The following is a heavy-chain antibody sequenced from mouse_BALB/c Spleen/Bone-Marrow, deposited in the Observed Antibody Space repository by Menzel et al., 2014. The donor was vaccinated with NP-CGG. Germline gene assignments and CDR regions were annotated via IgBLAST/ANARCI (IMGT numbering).Heavy chain of an antibody. V-gene: IGHV1S22*01. CDR3: TRSLYYYPAY. J-gene: IGHJ3*01. Sequence: LQQSGSELVRPGASVKLSCKASGYTFTNFWMHWVRQRPGQGLEWIGNVYPGSDTANYDEKFKSKATLTVDTSSSTAYMQLSILTSEDSAVYYCTRSLYYYPAYWGQGTLVTVST. CDR2: VYPGSDTA. CDR1: GYTFTNFW. D-gene: IGHD1-1*01.